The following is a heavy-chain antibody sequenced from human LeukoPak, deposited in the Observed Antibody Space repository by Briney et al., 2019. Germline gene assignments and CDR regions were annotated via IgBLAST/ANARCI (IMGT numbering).Heavy chain of an antibody. J-gene: IGHJ3*02. CDR3: AKVMGSGQWLVEREDFDI. Sequence: GASVKVSCKASGYTFTGYYIHWVRRAPGQGLEWMGWINPNSGGTNYAQKFQGRVTMTRNTSISTAYMELSRLRSDDTAVYYCAKVMGSGQWLVEREDFDIWGQGTMVTVSS. V-gene: IGHV1-2*02. CDR1: GYTFTGYY. CDR2: INPNSGGT. D-gene: IGHD6-19*01.